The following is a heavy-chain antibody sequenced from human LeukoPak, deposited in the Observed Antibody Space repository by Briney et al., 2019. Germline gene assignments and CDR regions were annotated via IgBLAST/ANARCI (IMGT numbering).Heavy chain of an antibody. V-gene: IGHV3-7*05. CDR2: IKQDGTEK. CDR3: ASHLIGDSNGYYLGTYDY. J-gene: IGHJ4*02. CDR1: GFTFSSYW. D-gene: IGHD3-22*01. Sequence: GGSLRLSCAASGFTFSSYWMSWVRQAPGKGLEWVANIKQDGTEKYYVDSVKGRFTISRDNAKNSLYLRMNSLRAEDTAVYYCASHLIGDSNGYYLGTYDYWGQGTLVTVSS.